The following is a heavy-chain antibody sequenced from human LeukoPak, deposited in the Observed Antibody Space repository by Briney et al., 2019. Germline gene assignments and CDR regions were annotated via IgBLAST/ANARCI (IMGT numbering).Heavy chain of an antibody. D-gene: IGHD3-10*01. CDR2: INPNSGGST. J-gene: IGHJ4*02. CDR3: ARERSRITMVRGVIGY. V-gene: IGHV1-46*01. Sequence: ASVKVSCKASGYTFTGYYMHWVRQAPGQGLEWMGWINPNSGGSTSYAQKFQGRVTMTRDTSTSTVYMELSSLRSEDTAVYYCARERSRITMVRGVIGYWGQGTLVTVSS. CDR1: GYTFTGYY.